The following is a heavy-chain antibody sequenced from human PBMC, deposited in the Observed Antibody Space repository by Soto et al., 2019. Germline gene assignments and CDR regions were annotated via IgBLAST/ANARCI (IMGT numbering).Heavy chain of an antibody. CDR3: ARRRYDILTGYRDSDAFDI. CDR1: GFTFSSYG. J-gene: IGHJ3*02. CDR2: IWYDGSNK. V-gene: IGHV3-33*01. Sequence: GGSLRLSCAASGFTFSSYGMHWVRQAPGKGLEWVAVIWYDGSNKYYADSVKGRFTISRDNSKNTLYLQMNSLRAEDTAVYYCARRRYDILTGYRDSDAFDIWGQGTMVTVSS. D-gene: IGHD3-9*01.